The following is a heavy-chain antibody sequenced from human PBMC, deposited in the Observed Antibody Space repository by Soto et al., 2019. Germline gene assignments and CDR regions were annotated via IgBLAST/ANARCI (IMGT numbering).Heavy chain of an antibody. CDR3: ARADCTGAYCYSWPFNYGVDV. D-gene: IGHD2-15*01. CDR1: GFTFNTYG. J-gene: IGHJ6*02. CDR2: IWYEGSNK. V-gene: IGHV3-33*08. Sequence: VQLVESGGGVVQPGGSLRLSCTTSGFTFNTYGMHWVRQAPGKGLEWVAIIWYEGSNKYYADSVKGRFTISRDNSRNTLYLPMNSLRAEDTALYYCARADCTGAYCYSWPFNYGVDVWGQGTTVTVSS.